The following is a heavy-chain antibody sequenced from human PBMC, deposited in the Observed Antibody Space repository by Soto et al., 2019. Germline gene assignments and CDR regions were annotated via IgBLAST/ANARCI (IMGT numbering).Heavy chain of an antibody. CDR1: GDFISSSNW. Sequence: SETLSLTCAVSGDFISSSNWWTWLRQPPGKGLEWIGDIYHTGITNYNPSLKSRVTILVDKSKNQFYLKLTSVTAADTAVYYCARYNASGLYYYFGMDVWGQGTTVTVSS. V-gene: IGHV4-4*02. J-gene: IGHJ6*02. CDR2: IYHTGIT. D-gene: IGHD1-20*01. CDR3: ARYNASGLYYYFGMDV.